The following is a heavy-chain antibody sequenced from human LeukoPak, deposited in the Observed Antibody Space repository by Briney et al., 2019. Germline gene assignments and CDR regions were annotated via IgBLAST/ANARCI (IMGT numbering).Heavy chain of an antibody. Sequence: GGSLRLSCTASRFTFNRYGMHWVRQAPGKGLEWVAVISYDGTNKYYADSVKGRFTISRDNSKNTLYLQMNSVRAEDTAVYYCAKDQAYCTGGNCYYYFYYLDVWGRGTTVTVSS. CDR3: AKDQAYCTGGNCYYYFYYLDV. CDR2: ISYDGTNK. V-gene: IGHV3-30*18. D-gene: IGHD2-15*01. J-gene: IGHJ6*03. CDR1: RFTFNRYG.